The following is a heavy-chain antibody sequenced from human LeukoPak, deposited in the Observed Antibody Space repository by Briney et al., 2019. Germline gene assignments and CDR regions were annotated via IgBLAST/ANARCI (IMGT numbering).Heavy chain of an antibody. CDR3: EKSGVLAAIGEYFDY. CDR2: ISGTGGRT. D-gene: IGHD2-15*01. Sequence: GGSLRLSCAASGFTFSSYAMSWVRQAPGKGLEWVSVISGTGGRTYYADSVKGRFTTSRDNSKNTLYLQMNSLRAEDTAVYYCEKSGVLAAIGEYFDYWGQGTLVTASS. V-gene: IGHV3-23*01. CDR1: GFTFSSYA. J-gene: IGHJ4*02.